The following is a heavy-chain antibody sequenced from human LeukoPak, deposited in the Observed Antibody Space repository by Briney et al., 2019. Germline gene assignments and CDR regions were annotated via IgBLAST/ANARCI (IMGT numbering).Heavy chain of an antibody. CDR3: ARAGYSSSWYPSFDY. J-gene: IGHJ4*02. D-gene: IGHD6-13*01. CDR1: GGSISSYY. V-gene: IGHV4-59*01. CDR2: IYYSGST. Sequence: SETLSLTCTVSGGSISSYYWSWIRQPPGKGLEWIGYIYYSGSTNYNPSLKSRVTISVDTSKNQFSLKLSSVTAADTAVYYCARAGYSSSWYPSFDYWGQGTLVTVSS.